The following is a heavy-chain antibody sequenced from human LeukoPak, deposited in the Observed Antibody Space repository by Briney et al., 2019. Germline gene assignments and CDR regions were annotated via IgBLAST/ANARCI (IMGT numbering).Heavy chain of an antibody. V-gene: IGHV3-7*03. CDR1: GFTFSNYW. J-gene: IGHJ6*02. CDR2: INQDGSER. Sequence: PGGSLRLSCAASGFTFSNYWMIWVRQAPGKGLEWVANINQDGSERYYVDSVKGRFTISRDNAKNSLYLQMNSLRADDTAVYYCARSNYYTVDVWGQGTAVTVSS. CDR3: ARSNYYTVDV.